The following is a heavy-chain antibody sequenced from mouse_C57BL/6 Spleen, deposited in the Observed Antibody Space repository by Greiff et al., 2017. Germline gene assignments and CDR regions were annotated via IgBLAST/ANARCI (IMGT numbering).Heavy chain of an antibody. D-gene: IGHD1-1*01. CDR3: ALNKFITTVVAPMDY. Sequence: EVQLQQSGPELVKPGASVKISCKASGYSFTDYNMNWVKQSTGKSLEWIGVINPNYGTTSYNQKFKGKATLTVDQSSSTAYMQLNSLTSEDSAVYSCALNKFITTVVAPMDYWGQGTTLTVSS. CDR2: INPNYGTT. CDR1: GYSFTDYN. V-gene: IGHV1-39*01. J-gene: IGHJ2*01.